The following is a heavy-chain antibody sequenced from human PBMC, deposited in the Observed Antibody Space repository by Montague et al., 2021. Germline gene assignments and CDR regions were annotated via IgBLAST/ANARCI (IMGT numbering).Heavy chain of an antibody. Sequence: SETLSLTCTVSGGAISSFYWHRIRHSPGKGLEWIGEIYYNGNTKYDPSLKSRVTMSVDTSKNQFSLRLSSVTVADTAVYYCAREWGAFDSWGQGTLVTVSS. CDR2: IYYNGNT. D-gene: IGHD3-16*01. V-gene: IGHV4-59*01. CDR1: GGAISSFY. CDR3: AREWGAFDS. J-gene: IGHJ4*02.